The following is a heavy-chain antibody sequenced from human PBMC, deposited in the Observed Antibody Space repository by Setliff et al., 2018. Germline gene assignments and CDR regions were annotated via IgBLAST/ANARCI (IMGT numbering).Heavy chain of an antibody. CDR3: ATSDWYAAFDH. J-gene: IGHJ4*02. V-gene: IGHV3-33*08. CDR2: IWDDGGNK. Sequence: GGSLRLSCAASGFTFSSSAMHWVRQAPGQGLEWVAVIWDDGGNKYHADSVKGRFTISRDNSKNTLYLQMNSLRAEDAAVYYCATSDWYAAFDHWGQGTLVTVSS. D-gene: IGHD6-19*01. CDR1: GFTFSSSA.